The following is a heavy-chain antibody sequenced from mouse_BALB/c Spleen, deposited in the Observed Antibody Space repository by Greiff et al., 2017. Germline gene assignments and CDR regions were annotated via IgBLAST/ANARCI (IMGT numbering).Heavy chain of an antibody. CDR3: ARGDYDYDYAMDY. D-gene: IGHD2-4*01. J-gene: IGHJ4*01. V-gene: IGHV3-2*02. Sequence: DVKLQESGPGLVKPSQSLSLTCTVTGYSITSDYAWNWIRQFPGNKLEWMGYISYSGSTSYNPSLKSRISITRDTSKNQFFLQLNSVTTEDTATYYCARGDYDYDYAMDYWGQGTSVTVSS. CDR2: ISYSGST. CDR1: GYSITSDYA.